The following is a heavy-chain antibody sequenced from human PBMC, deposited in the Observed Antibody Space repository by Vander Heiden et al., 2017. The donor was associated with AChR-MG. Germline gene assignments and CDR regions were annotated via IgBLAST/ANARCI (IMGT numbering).Heavy chain of an antibody. J-gene: IGHJ4*02. D-gene: IGHD3-10*01. Sequence: QVQLVESGGGVGQPGRSLRLSGAASSAFSFSSYGFHWVRQAPGKGLEWVAVIWYDGRNKDYADSVKGRFTISRDNSKNTLYLQMNSLRAEDTAVYYCARKHGSGSYYYSLDYWGQGTLVTVSS. CDR3: ARKHGSGSYYYSLDY. V-gene: IGHV3-33*01. CDR1: SAFSFSSYG. CDR2: IWYDGRNK.